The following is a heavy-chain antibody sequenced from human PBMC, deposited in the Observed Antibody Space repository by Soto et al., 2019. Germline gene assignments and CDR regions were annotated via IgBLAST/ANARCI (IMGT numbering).Heavy chain of an antibody. Sequence: QVQLVQSGAEEKKPGASVKVSCKASGYTFTSYTVHWVRQAPGQRLEWMGWINAGNGNTKYSQKLQGRVTITRDTSASTDYMELSRLRSEETAVYYCARPPIYCSGGDCGGFDYWGQGTLVTVSS. CDR3: ARPPIYCSGGDCGGFDY. V-gene: IGHV1-3*05. D-gene: IGHD2-15*01. CDR2: INAGNGNT. J-gene: IGHJ4*02. CDR1: GYTFTSYT.